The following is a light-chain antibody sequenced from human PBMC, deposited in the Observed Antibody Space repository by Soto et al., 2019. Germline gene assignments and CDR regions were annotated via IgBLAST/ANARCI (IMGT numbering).Light chain of an antibody. CDR1: QSVSSSY. V-gene: IGKV3-20*01. Sequence: EIVLTQSPGTLSLSPGERATLSCRASQSVSSSYLAWYQQKPGQAPRLLIYAASSRATGIPDRFSGSGSGTDFTLTISRLEPEDFAVYYGQQYGSSPLITFGPGTKVDIK. J-gene: IGKJ3*01. CDR3: QQYGSSPLIT. CDR2: AAS.